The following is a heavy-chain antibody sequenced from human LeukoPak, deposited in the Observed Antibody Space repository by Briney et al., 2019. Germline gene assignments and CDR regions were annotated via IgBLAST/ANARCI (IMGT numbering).Heavy chain of an antibody. J-gene: IGHJ6*03. CDR2: ISGSGGST. CDR3: ATTGGDIYYYYMDV. V-gene: IGHV3-23*01. CDR1: GFTFVSYA. D-gene: IGHD3-16*01. Sequence: GGSLRLSCAASGFTFVSYAMSWVRQAPGKGLEWVSAISGSGGSTYYADSVKGRFTISRDNSKNTLYLQMNSPRAEDTAVYYCATTGGDIYYYYMDVWGKGTTVTISS.